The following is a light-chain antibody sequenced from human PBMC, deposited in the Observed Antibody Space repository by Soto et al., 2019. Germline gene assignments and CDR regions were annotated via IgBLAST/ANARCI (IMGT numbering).Light chain of an antibody. Sequence: IQVTQSPPTLSASVGDRVTITCRASQTISTWMAWYQQKPGKAPKLLVYDASTLQSGVASRFSGSGSGTDFTLTISSLLPEDFATYYCLQDFNYPITFGQGTRLEIK. CDR1: QTISTW. CDR3: LQDFNYPIT. J-gene: IGKJ5*01. CDR2: DAS. V-gene: IGKV1-6*01.